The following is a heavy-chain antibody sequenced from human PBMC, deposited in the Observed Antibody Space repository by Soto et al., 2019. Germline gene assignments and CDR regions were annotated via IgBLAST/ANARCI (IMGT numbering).Heavy chain of an antibody. CDR3: ASGLSPRKIAVAGPLDY. CDR1: GFTFTSYG. CDR2: ISAYNGNT. J-gene: IGHJ4*02. Sequence: PGGSLRLSCAASGFTFTSYGISWVRQAPGQGLEWMGWISAYNGNTNYAQKLQGRVTMTTDTSTSTAYMELRSLRSDDTAVYYCASGLSPRKIAVAGPLDYWGQGTLVTVSS. D-gene: IGHD6-19*01. V-gene: IGHV1-18*01.